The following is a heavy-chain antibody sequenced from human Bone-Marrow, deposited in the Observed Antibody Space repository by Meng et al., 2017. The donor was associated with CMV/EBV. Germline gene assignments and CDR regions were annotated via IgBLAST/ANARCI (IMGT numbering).Heavy chain of an antibody. D-gene: IGHD3-3*01. CDR1: GYTFTGYY. V-gene: IGHV1-2*02. J-gene: IGHJ4*02. Sequence: ASVKVSCKASGYTFTGYYMHWVRQAPGQGLEWMGWINPNSGGTNYAQKFQGRVTMTRDTSISTAYMELSRLRSDDTAVYYCARDHKRPSFYDFWRCQLGYWGQGTLVTVSS. CDR2: INPNSGGT. CDR3: ARDHKRPSFYDFWRCQLGY.